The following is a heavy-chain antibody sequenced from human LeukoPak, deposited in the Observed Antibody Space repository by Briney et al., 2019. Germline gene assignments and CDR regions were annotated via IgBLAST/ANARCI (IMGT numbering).Heavy chain of an antibody. CDR3: ARTARTPLLNWFDP. Sequence: PSETLSLTCTVSGGSISSSSYYWGWIRQPPGKGLEWIGSIYYSGSPYYNPSLKSRVTISVDTSKNQFPLKLSSVTAADTAVYYCARTARTPLLNWFDPWGQGTLVTVSS. V-gene: IGHV4-39*01. J-gene: IGHJ5*02. CDR1: GGSISSSSYY. D-gene: IGHD3-10*01. CDR2: IYYSGSP.